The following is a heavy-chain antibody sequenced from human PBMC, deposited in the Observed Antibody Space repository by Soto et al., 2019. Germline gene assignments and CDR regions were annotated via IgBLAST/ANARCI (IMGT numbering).Heavy chain of an antibody. Sequence: SETLSLTCTVSGGSISSYYWSWIRQPPGKGLEWIGYIYYSGSTNYNPSLKSRVTISVDTSKNQFSLKLSSVTAADTAVYYCARRSQGYNWNYEYYYYYMDVWGKGTAVTVSS. J-gene: IGHJ6*03. D-gene: IGHD1-7*01. CDR3: ARRSQGYNWNYEYYYYYMDV. CDR1: GGSISSYY. V-gene: IGHV4-59*01. CDR2: IYYSGST.